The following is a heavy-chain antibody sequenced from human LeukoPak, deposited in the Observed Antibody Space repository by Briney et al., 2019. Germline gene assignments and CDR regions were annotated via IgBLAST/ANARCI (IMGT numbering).Heavy chain of an antibody. D-gene: IGHD3-22*01. CDR3: ARDRSYYDGSGSYPGGFEY. V-gene: IGHV4-61*02. CDR2: IHTSST. CDR1: DGSISSGNYY. J-gene: IGHJ4*02. Sequence: PSETLSLTCTVSDGSISSGNYYWSWIRQPAGKGLEWIGRIHTSSTTYNPSLKSRLTISVDTSKNQFSLKLSSVTAADTAMYYCARDRSYYDGSGSYPGGFEYWGQGTQVTVSS.